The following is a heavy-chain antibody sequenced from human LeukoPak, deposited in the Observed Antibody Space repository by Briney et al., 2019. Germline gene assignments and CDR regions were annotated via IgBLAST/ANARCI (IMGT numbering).Heavy chain of an antibody. V-gene: IGHV3-7*01. CDR2: IRQDGGDT. J-gene: IGHJ6*02. Sequence: GGSLRLSCAASGFTFSSYWMSWVRQAPGKGLEWVAYIRQDGGDTYYLDSVKGRFTVSRDNAKNSLYLQMSSLRVEDTAVYYCARGRDDGYNSHYYYGMDVWGQGTTVTVSS. CDR3: ARGRDDGYNSHYYYGMDV. CDR1: GFTFSSYW. D-gene: IGHD5-24*01.